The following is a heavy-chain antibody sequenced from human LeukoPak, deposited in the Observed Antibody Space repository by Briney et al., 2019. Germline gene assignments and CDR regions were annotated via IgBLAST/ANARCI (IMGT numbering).Heavy chain of an antibody. CDR2: IYYSGST. J-gene: IGHJ4*02. Sequence: SATLSLTCTVSGGSISSYYWSWIRQPPGKGLEWIGYIYYSGSTNYNPSLKSRVTISVDASKNQFYLKLSSVTAEDTAVYYCARVIKGCSYGFFDTWGQGTLVTVSS. D-gene: IGHD5-18*01. V-gene: IGHV4-59*01. CDR1: GGSISSYY. CDR3: ARVIKGCSYGFFDT.